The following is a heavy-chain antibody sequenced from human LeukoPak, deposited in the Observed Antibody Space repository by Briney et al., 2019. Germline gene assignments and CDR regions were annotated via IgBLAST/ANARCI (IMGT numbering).Heavy chain of an antibody. Sequence: GASVKVSLKASGGTFSSYAISWVRQAPGQGLEWMGRIILILGIANYAQKFQGRVTITADKSTSTAYMELSSLRSEDTAVYDCARDGEYSSSSPRPYYYYYGMDVWGQGTTVTVSS. D-gene: IGHD6-6*01. CDR1: GGTFSSYA. CDR3: ARDGEYSSSSPRPYYYYYGMDV. J-gene: IGHJ6*02. V-gene: IGHV1-69*04. CDR2: IILILGIA.